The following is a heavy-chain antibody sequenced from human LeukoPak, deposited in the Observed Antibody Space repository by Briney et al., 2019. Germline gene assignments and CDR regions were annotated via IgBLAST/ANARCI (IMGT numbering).Heavy chain of an antibody. CDR3: AREKFDS. CDR1: GFAFSNFA. V-gene: IGHV3-30*14. Sequence: GGSLRLSCAASGFAFSNFAMHWVRQAPGKGLEWVAVVSYEGTIKYYSDSAKGRFTISRDNSNSLISLQMNNLTTEDTAVYYCAREKFDSWGQGTLVTVSP. J-gene: IGHJ5*01. CDR2: VSYEGTIK.